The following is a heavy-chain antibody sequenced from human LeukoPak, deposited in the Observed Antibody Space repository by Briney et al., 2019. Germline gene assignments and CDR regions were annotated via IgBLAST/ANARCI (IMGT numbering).Heavy chain of an antibody. J-gene: IGHJ4*02. CDR3: ARDLYGDYAYDY. CDR2: IISSSSDI. Sequence: GGSLRLSCAASGFTFSSYAMSWVRQAPGKGLEWVSSIISSSSDIYYADPVKGRFTISRDNAKNSLYLQMNSLRVEDTAVYYCARDLYGDYAYDYWGQGTLVTVSS. V-gene: IGHV3-21*01. D-gene: IGHD4-17*01. CDR1: GFTFSSYA.